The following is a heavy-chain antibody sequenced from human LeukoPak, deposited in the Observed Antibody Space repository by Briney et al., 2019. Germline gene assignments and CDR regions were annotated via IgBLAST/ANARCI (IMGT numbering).Heavy chain of an antibody. D-gene: IGHD3-22*01. CDR2: IFSSGST. V-gene: IGHV4-59*01. CDR1: GASISSYS. J-gene: IGHJ6*03. CDR3: ARGLSGGSGYYSSGYYYYMDV. Sequence: PSETPCHTCTVSGASISSYSWSWIRQPPGKGLDWIGYIFSSGSTNYNPSLKSRVSISRDTSKNQISLRLSTVTAADTAVYYCARGLSGGSGYYSSGYYYYMDVWGTGTTVTVSS.